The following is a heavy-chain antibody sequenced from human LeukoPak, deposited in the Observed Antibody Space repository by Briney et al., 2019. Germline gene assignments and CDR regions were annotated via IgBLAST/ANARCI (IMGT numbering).Heavy chain of an antibody. D-gene: IGHD3-22*01. CDR3: ASGAVLYYDSSFDY. J-gene: IGHJ4*02. V-gene: IGHV7-4-1*02. CDR1: GYTFTSYA. CDR2: INTNTGNP. Sequence: ASVKVSCKASGYTFTSYAMNWVRQAPGQGLEWMGWINTNTGNPTYAQGFTGRFVFSLDTSVSTAYLQISSLKAEDTAVYYCASGAVLYYDSSFDYWGQGTLVTVSP.